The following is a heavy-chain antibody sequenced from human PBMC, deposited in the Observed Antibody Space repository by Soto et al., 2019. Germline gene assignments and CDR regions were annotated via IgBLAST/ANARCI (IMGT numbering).Heavy chain of an antibody. Sequence: PGGSLRLSCAASGFTFSTYAMSWVRQAPGKGLEWVAGISGSGNNTYYADSVKGRFTISRDNSKYTLYLQMNSLGAEDTAVYFCAKDRSFSRSQLLYRLDYWGQGTLVTVSS. CDR2: ISGSGNNT. CDR3: AKDRSFSRSQLLYRLDY. J-gene: IGHJ4*02. D-gene: IGHD3-3*01. V-gene: IGHV3-23*01. CDR1: GFTFSTYA.